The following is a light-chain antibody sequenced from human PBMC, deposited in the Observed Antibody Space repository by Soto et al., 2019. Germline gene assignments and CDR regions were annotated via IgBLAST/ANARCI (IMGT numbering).Light chain of an antibody. J-gene: IGLJ2*01. V-gene: IGLV2-14*01. CDR1: SSDVGGYNY. CDR2: DVS. Sequence: QSALTQPASVSGSPGQSITISCTGTSSDVGGYNYVSWYQQHPGKAPKLMIYDVSNRPSGVSNRFSDSKSGNTASLTISGLQAEDEADYYCSSYTSSSMVVFGGGTQLTVL. CDR3: SSYTSSSMVV.